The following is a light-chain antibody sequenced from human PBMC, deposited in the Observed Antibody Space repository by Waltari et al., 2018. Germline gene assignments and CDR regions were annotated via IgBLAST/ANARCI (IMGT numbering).Light chain of an antibody. V-gene: IGKV3-11*01. CDR3: QQRSDQIT. Sequence: IVLTPSPATLSLSPGERAPPPSGARQSVTSYLAWYQKKPGQAPRLLIYYTSKRATGVPARFSGSGYGTDFTLTISSLEPEDFALYYCQQRSDQITFGGGTKVEI. J-gene: IGKJ4*01. CDR2: YTS. CDR1: QSVTSY.